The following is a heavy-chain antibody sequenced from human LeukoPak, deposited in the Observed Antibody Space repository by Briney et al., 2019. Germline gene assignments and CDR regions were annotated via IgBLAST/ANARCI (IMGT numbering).Heavy chain of an antibody. D-gene: IGHD3-10*01. CDR3: ARDRRFGQLDTLTY. CDR2: IDPKSGGT. J-gene: IGHJ4*02. CDR1: GYTFTDYY. V-gene: IGHV1-2*02. Sequence: GASVKVSCKAFGYTFTDYYIHWVRQAPGQGLEWMGWIDPKSGGTNYAQRFQGRVTMTRDTSINTSYMEVRSDDTAVYFCARDRRFGQLDTLTYWGQGTLVTASS.